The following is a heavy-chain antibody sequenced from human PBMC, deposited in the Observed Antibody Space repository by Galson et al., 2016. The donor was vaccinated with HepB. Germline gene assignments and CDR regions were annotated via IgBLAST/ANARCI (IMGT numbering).Heavy chain of an antibody. CDR3: ASGVAELRSLEWPNWFDP. CDR2: IIPLFGTT. CDR1: GGSLTSYG. D-gene: IGHD3-3*01. Sequence: SVKVSCKASGGSLTSYGIIWVRQAPGQGLEWMGGIIPLFGTTDYAQDFQGRVTITASESTSTAYMELNSLRSEDTAVYYCASGVAELRSLEWPNWFDPWGQGTLVTVSS. J-gene: IGHJ5*02. V-gene: IGHV1-69*13.